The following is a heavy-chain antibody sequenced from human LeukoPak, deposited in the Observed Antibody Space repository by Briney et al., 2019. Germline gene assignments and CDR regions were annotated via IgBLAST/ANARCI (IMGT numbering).Heavy chain of an antibody. CDR1: GYTFTSYG. CDR3: ARGGGYIAVAGTVLYYFDY. D-gene: IGHD6-19*01. V-gene: IGHV1-18*01. Sequence: GASVKVSCKASGYTFTSYGISWVRQAPGQGLEWMGWISAYNGNTNYAQKLQGGVTMTTDTSTSTAYMELRSLRSDDTAVYYCARGGGYIAVAGTVLYYFDYWGQGTLVTVSS. CDR2: ISAYNGNT. J-gene: IGHJ4*02.